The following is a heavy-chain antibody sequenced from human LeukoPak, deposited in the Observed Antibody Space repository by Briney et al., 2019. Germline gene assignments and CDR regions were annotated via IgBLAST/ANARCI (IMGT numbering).Heavy chain of an antibody. V-gene: IGHV4-39*01. D-gene: IGHD5/OR15-5a*01. CDR2: IRYSGST. J-gene: IGHJ5*02. Sequence: SETLSLTCNVSGGSISSNTYFWGWIRRPPGKGLEWIGSIRYSGSTYYNPSLKSRVTISVDTSNNQFSLHLTSLTAADTAVYYCATSDSVSTYNWFDPWGLGTLVTVS. CDR1: GGSISSNTYF. CDR3: ATSDSVSTYNWFDP.